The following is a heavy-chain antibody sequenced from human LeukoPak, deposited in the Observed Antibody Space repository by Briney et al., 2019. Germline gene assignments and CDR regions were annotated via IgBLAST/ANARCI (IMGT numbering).Heavy chain of an antibody. CDR3: ARGDTMIVVIDY. CDR2: IYYSGST. V-gene: IGHV4-30-4*08. J-gene: IGHJ4*02. Sequence: SQTLSLTCTVSGGSISSGDYYWSWIRQPPGKGLEWIGYIYYSGSTYYNPSLKSRVTISVATSKNQFSLKLSSVTSADTAVYYSARGDTMIVVIDYWGQGTLVTVSS. CDR1: GGSISSGDYY. D-gene: IGHD3-22*01.